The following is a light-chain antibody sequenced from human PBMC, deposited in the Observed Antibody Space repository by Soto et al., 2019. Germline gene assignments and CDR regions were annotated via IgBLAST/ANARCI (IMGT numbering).Light chain of an antibody. V-gene: IGLV2-8*01. Sequence: QSALTQPPSASGSPGQSVTISCTGTSSDVGGYNYVSWYQQHPGNAPKLILYEVSERPSGVPDRFSGSKSGNTASLTVSGLQAEDDADYYCSSYAGINTVVFGGGTKLTVL. CDR1: SSDVGGYNY. J-gene: IGLJ2*01. CDR2: EVS. CDR3: SSYAGINTVV.